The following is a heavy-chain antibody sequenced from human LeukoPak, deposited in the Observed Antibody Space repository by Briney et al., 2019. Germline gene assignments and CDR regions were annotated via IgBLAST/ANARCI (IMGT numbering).Heavy chain of an antibody. D-gene: IGHD3-22*01. CDR3: ARGSYYDSSGYPDY. J-gene: IGHJ4*02. CDR1: GFTFSSYA. V-gene: IGHV3-30-3*01. CDR2: ISYGGSNK. Sequence: PGGSLRLSCAASGFTFSSYAMHWVRQAPGKGLEGVAVISYGGSNKYYADSVKGRFTISRDNSKNTLYLQMNSLRAEDTAVYYCARGSYYDSSGYPDYWGQGTLVTVSS.